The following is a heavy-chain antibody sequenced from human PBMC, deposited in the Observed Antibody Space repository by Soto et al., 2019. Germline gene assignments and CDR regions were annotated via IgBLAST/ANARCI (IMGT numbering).Heavy chain of an antibody. Sequence: QLQLQESGPGLVRPSGPLSLTCAVSGGFTSTNNWWSWVRQPPGKGLEWIVDAYHSGSTEHNPSLKSRASISVDTSKNQISLKLTSATAADTAVYYCARSPPSSYYGGSGTFDYWGQGTLVTVSS. D-gene: IGHD3-10*01. V-gene: IGHV4-4*02. CDR3: ARSPPSSYYGGSGTFDY. CDR1: GGFTSTNNW. J-gene: IGHJ4*02. CDR2: AYHSGST.